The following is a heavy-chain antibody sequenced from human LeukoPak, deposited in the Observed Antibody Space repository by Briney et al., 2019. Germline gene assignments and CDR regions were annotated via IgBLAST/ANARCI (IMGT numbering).Heavy chain of an antibody. D-gene: IGHD6-19*01. CDR3: ARDSGGWYYFDY. Sequence: ASVKVSCKASGYTFTSYDINWVRQATGQGLEWMGWMNPNSGNTGYAQKFQGRVTMTRNTSISTAYMELSSLRSEDTAVYYCARDSGGWYYFDYWGQGTLVTVSS. CDR1: GYTFTSYD. V-gene: IGHV1-8*01. CDR2: MNPNSGNT. J-gene: IGHJ4*02.